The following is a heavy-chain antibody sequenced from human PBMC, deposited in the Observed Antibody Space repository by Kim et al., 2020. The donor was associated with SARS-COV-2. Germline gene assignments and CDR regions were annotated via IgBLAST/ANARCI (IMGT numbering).Heavy chain of an antibody. V-gene: IGHV1-69*13. J-gene: IGHJ5*02. D-gene: IGHD6-13*01. Sequence: SVKVSCKASGGTFSSYAISWVRQAPGQGLEWMGGIIPIFGTANYAQKFQGRVTITADESTSTAYMELSSLRSEDTAVYYCARDRVAAAMGWFDPWGQGTLVTVSS. CDR1: GGTFSSYA. CDR2: IIPIFGTA. CDR3: ARDRVAAAMGWFDP.